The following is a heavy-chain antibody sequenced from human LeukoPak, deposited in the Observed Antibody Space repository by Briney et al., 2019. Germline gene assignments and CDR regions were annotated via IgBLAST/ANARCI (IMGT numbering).Heavy chain of an antibody. CDR3: AKGIYYYGSGSYRQAFDI. D-gene: IGHD3-10*01. Sequence: GGSLRLSCAASGFTFSSYWMHWVRQAPGKGLVWVSRINTDGSSTSYADSVKGRFTISRDNAKNTLYLQMNSLRAEDTALYYCAKGIYYYGSGSYRQAFDIWGQGTMVTVSS. V-gene: IGHV3-74*01. CDR2: INTDGSST. CDR1: GFTFSSYW. J-gene: IGHJ3*02.